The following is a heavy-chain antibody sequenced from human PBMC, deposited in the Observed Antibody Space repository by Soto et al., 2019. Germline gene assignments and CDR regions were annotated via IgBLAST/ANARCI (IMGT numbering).Heavy chain of an antibody. CDR3: ARSDCTSTSCYVVWFDP. Sequence: EVQVVESGGGLVKPGGSLRLSCAASGFNFSNYAMNWVRQAPGKGLEWVSSISSSRSYISYADSVKGRFPISRDNAKNSVYLQMNSLRAEDTAVYYCARSDCTSTSCYVVWFDPWGQGTLVTVSS. CDR1: GFNFSNYA. J-gene: IGHJ5*02. V-gene: IGHV3-21*01. D-gene: IGHD2-2*01. CDR2: ISSSRSYI.